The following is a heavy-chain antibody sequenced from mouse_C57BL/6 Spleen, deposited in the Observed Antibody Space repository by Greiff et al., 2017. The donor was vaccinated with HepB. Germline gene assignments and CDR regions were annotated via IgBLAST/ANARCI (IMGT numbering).Heavy chain of an antibody. CDR2: ISDGGSYT. J-gene: IGHJ3*01. CDR1: GFTFSSYA. V-gene: IGHV5-4*01. D-gene: IGHD3-3*01. CDR3: ARGLGGFAY. Sequence: EVHLVESGGGLVKPGGSLKLSCAASGFTFSSYAMSWVRQTPEKRLEWVATISDGGSYTYYPDNLKGRFTISRDNAKNNLYLQMSHLKSEDTAMYYCARGLGGFAYWGQGTLVTVSA.